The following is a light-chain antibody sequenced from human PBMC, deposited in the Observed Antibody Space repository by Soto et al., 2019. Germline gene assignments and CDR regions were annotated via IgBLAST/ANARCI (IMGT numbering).Light chain of an antibody. CDR3: NSFTTTNTYV. J-gene: IGLJ1*01. CDR1: SSDVGGFDH. Sequence: QSALTQPASVSGSPGQSITISCTGASSDVGGFDHVSWYQQHPGKVPRLLIYDVSSRPSGVSDRFSGSKSGNTASLTISGLQAEDEADYYRNSFTTTNTYVFGTGTKLTVL. CDR2: DVS. V-gene: IGLV2-14*03.